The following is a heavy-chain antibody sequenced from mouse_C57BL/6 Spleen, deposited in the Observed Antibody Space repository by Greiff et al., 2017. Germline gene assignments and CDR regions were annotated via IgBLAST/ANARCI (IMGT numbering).Heavy chain of an antibody. D-gene: IGHD2-2*01. CDR2: IDPEDGET. V-gene: IGHV14-2*01. CDR1: GFNIKDYY. CDR3: AMGYDWFAY. J-gene: IGHJ3*01. Sequence: VQLQQSGAELVKPGASVKLSCTASGFNIKDYYMHWVKQRTEQGLEWIGRIDPEDGETKYAPKFQGKATITAGTSSNTAYLQLSSLTSEDTAVYYCAMGYDWFAYWGQGTLVTVSA.